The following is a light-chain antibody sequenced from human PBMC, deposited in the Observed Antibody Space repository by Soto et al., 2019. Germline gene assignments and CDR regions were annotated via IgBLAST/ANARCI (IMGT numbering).Light chain of an antibody. Sequence: EIVLTQSPGTLSLSPGERATLSCRASQSVSSSYLAWYQQKPGQYPRLLIYGASSRATGIPDRFSGSGSGTDFTLTISRLEPEDFAVYYCQQYGSSLGFTFGPGTKVDIK. CDR1: QSVSSSY. J-gene: IGKJ3*01. CDR2: GAS. CDR3: QQYGSSLGFT. V-gene: IGKV3-20*01.